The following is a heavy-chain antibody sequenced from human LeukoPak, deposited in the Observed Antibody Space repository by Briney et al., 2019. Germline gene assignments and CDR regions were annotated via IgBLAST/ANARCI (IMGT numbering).Heavy chain of an antibody. CDR3: AKDPDDSSGYYDY. D-gene: IGHD3-22*01. CDR1: GFTFSYYA. CDR2: ISGSGGST. Sequence: GGSLRLSCAASGFTFSYYAMTWVRQAPGKGLEWVSAISGSGGSTYYADSVKGRFTISRDNSKNTLYLQMNSLRAEDTAVYYCAKDPDDSSGYYDYWGQGTLVTVSS. V-gene: IGHV3-23*01. J-gene: IGHJ4*02.